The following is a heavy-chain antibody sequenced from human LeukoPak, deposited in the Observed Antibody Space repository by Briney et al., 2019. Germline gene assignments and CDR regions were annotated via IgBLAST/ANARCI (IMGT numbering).Heavy chain of an antibody. J-gene: IGHJ4*02. CDR1: GGSISSGDYY. D-gene: IGHD5-24*01. V-gene: IGHV4-39*01. Sequence: SETLSLTCTVSGGSISSGDYYWGWIRQPPGMGLEWIGSIFYSGRTYLNPSLKSRVTISVDTSKNQFSLRLSSVTAADTAVYYCSRHEEEDGYNAKTLDYWGQGALVTVSS. CDR2: IFYSGRT. CDR3: SRHEEEDGYNAKTLDY.